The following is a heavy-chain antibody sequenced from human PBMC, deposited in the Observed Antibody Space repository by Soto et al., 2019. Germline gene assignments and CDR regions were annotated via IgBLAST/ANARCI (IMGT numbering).Heavy chain of an antibody. D-gene: IGHD3-3*01. CDR2: INSDGGST. V-gene: IGHV3-74*01. Sequence: GGSLRLSCAASGFTFSNYWMHWVRQAPGKGLVWVSRINSDGGSTNYADSVKGRFTISRDNAKNTLHLQMNSLRAEDTAVYHWEREGGPSVFWSGFFRGDTSSSEMDAGAQEAAVTVSS. J-gene: IGHJ6*02. CDR1: GFTFSNYW. CDR3: EREGGPSVFWSGFFRGDTSSSEMDA.